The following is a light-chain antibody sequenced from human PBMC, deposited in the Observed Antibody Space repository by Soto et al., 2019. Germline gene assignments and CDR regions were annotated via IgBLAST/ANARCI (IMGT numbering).Light chain of an antibody. CDR3: QRTNSFPET. Sequence: DIQMTQSPSSVSASVGDRVTITCRASQGIRSWLAWYQQKPGEAPKLLIYGASTLHSGVPSRFSGSGSGTDFTLNVSSLQPEDFATYYCQRTNSFPETVGPGTKVDIK. CDR1: QGIRSW. V-gene: IGKV1-12*01. CDR2: GAS. J-gene: IGKJ3*01.